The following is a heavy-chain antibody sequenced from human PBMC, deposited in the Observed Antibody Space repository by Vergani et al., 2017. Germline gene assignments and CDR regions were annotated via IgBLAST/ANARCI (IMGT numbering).Heavy chain of an antibody. V-gene: IGHV1-3*01. Sequence: QVQLVQSGAEVKKPGSSVKVSCKASGGTFSSYAISWVRQAPGQRLEWMGWINAGNGNTKYSQKFQGRVTITRDTSASTAYMELSSLRSEDTAVYYCARGVPDIVVVPAAGGIDYWGQGTLVTVSS. J-gene: IGHJ4*02. CDR3: ARGVPDIVVVPAAGGIDY. D-gene: IGHD2-2*01. CDR1: GGTFSSYA. CDR2: INAGNGNT.